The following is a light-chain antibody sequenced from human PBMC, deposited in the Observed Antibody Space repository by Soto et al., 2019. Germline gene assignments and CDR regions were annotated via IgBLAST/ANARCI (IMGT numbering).Light chain of an antibody. Sequence: QSVLTKPASVSGSPGQSITISCTGTSSDVGGYNYVSWFQQHPGKAPKLKISEVSNRPSGVSNRFSGSKSGYTASLTISELQAEDEADYYCTSFTSSSTWVFGGGTKVTVL. CDR2: EVS. J-gene: IGLJ3*02. V-gene: IGLV2-14*03. CDR1: SSDVGGYNY. CDR3: TSFTSSSTWV.